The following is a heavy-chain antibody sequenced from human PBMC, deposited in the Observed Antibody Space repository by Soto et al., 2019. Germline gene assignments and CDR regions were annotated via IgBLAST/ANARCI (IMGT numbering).Heavy chain of an antibody. V-gene: IGHV4-59*01. D-gene: IGHD1-1*01. J-gene: IGHJ5*02. CDR2: IHYTGST. CDR3: ARDLTISSTDGPLDP. CDR1: GGSMSRYY. Sequence: LSLTCTVSGGSMSRYYWTWIRQPPGKGREWIGNIHYTGSTNYNPSLKSRVTILLGTSTSQFSLKVSSVTAADTAVYYCARDLTISSTDGPLDPWGHGTLVTVSS.